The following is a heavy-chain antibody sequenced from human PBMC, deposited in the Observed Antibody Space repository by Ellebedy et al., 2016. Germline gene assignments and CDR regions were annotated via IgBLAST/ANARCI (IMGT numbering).Heavy chain of an antibody. Sequence: SETLSLTXTVSGGSISSYYWSWIRQPPGKGLEWIGYIYYSGSTNYNPSLKSRVTISVDTSKNQFSLKLSSVTAADTAVYYCARVRVGTIDYWGQGTLVTVSS. J-gene: IGHJ4*02. D-gene: IGHD1-26*01. CDR1: GGSISSYY. V-gene: IGHV4-59*13. CDR3: ARVRVGTIDY. CDR2: IYYSGST.